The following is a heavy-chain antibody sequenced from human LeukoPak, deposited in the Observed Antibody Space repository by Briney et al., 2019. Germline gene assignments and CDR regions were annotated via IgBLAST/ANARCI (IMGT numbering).Heavy chain of an antibody. CDR1: GFTFSSYG. Sequence: PGGSLRLSCAASGFTFSSYGMHWVRQAPGKGLEWVAVIWYDGSNKYYADSVKGRFTISRDNSKNTLYLQMNSLRAEDTAVYYCARGQYSSSWYEENWFDPWGQGTLVTVSS. CDR3: ARGQYSSSWYEENWFDP. D-gene: IGHD6-13*01. V-gene: IGHV3-33*01. J-gene: IGHJ5*02. CDR2: IWYDGSNK.